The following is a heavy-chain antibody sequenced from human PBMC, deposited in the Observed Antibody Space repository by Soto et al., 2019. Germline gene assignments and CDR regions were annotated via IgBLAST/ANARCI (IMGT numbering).Heavy chain of an antibody. CDR3: ARDRGGGYCSGGSCYHDYYYGMDV. CDR1: GFTFSSYS. D-gene: IGHD2-15*01. Sequence: GGSLRLSCAASGFTFSSYSMNWVRQAPGKGLEWVSYISSSSSTIYYADSVKGRFTISRDNAKNSLYLQMNSLRDEDTAVYYCARDRGGGYCSGGSCYHDYYYGMDVWGQGTTVTVSS. J-gene: IGHJ6*02. V-gene: IGHV3-48*02. CDR2: ISSSSSTI.